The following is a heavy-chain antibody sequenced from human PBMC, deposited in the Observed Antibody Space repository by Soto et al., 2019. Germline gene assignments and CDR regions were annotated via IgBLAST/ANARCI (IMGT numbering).Heavy chain of an antibody. D-gene: IGHD3-16*02. J-gene: IGHJ6*02. CDR1: GDTDTNYV. V-gene: IGHV1-69*01. CDR3: EAEMTFVKLSVV. Sequence: QVQLVQSGAEVKKPGSSVKVSCKASGDTDTNYVISWVRQAPGQGLEWMVGIFPKFGTTYSAQKLQDRLTITADESTSTVYMPLSSLRLDDTAVYYCEAEMTFVKLSVVWGQGTKVTVSS. CDR2: IFPKFGTT.